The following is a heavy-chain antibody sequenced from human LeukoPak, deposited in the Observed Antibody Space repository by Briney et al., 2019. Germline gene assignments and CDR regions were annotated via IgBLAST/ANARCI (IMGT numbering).Heavy chain of an antibody. Sequence: PGGSLRLSCAASGFTFNNYLMRWVRQAPGKGLEWVSSISGSGADTYYADSVKGRLTVSRDNSKNTLYLQMNSLRVEDTAVYYCAKSSAVAGTAVYYFDHWGRGTLVTVSS. CDR3: AKSSAVAGTAVYYFDH. J-gene: IGHJ4*02. D-gene: IGHD6-19*01. CDR1: GFTFNNYL. CDR2: ISGSGADT. V-gene: IGHV3-23*01.